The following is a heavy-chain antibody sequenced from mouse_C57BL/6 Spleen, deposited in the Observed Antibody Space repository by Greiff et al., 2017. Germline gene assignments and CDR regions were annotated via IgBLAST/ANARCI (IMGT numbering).Heavy chain of an antibody. CDR1: GFTFSDYG. CDR2: ISSGSSTI. Sequence: EVQVVESGGGLVKPGGSLKLSCAASGFTFSDYGMHWVRQAPEKGLEWVAYISSGSSTIYYADTVKGRFTISRDNAKNTLFLQMTSLRSEDTAMYYCARNYYGSSYPLAMDYWGQGTSVTVAS. D-gene: IGHD1-1*01. J-gene: IGHJ4*01. CDR3: ARNYYGSSYPLAMDY. V-gene: IGHV5-17*01.